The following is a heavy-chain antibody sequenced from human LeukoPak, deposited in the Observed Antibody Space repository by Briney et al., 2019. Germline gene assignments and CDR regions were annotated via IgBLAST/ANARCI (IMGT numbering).Heavy chain of an antibody. CDR1: GGSISSGDYY. CDR3: ARGVGYSYGLYYFDY. Sequence: PSQTLSLTCTVSGGSISSGDYYWSWIRQPPGKGLEWIGYIYYSGSTYYNPSLKSRVTISVDTSKNQFSLKLSSVTAADTAVYYCARGVGYSYGLYYFDYWGQGTLVTVSS. V-gene: IGHV4-30-4*01. J-gene: IGHJ4*02. CDR2: IYYSGST. D-gene: IGHD5-18*01.